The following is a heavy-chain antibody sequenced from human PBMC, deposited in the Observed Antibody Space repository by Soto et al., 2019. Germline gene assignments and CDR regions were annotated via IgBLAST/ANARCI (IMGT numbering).Heavy chain of an antibody. CDR2: ITGPTVGP. Sequence: GGSLRSSCAASGFTFTNYPMSGVRQVQGKGLEWVPSITGPTVGPYFSDSVTGRFTISRDNSKNTLYLQMNSLRAEDTALYYCAKDRPNYFGPAGAYYKPGGDYWGRGTLVTVSS. J-gene: IGHJ4*02. CDR3: AKDRPNYFGPAGAYYKPGGDY. V-gene: IGHV3-23*01. CDR1: GFTFTNYP. D-gene: IGHD3-10*01.